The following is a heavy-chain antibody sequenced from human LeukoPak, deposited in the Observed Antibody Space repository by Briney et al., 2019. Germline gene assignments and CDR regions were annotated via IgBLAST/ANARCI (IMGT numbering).Heavy chain of an antibody. CDR2: ISYDGSNK. J-gene: IGHJ4*02. CDR3: ARSQGVITF. Sequence: GRSLRLSCAASGFTFSSYAMHWVRQAPGKGLEWVAVISYDGSNKYYADSVKGRFTISRDNSKNTLYLQMNSLRAEDTAVYYCARSQGVITFGDQGTLVTVSS. CDR1: GFTFSSYA. D-gene: IGHD3-16*01. V-gene: IGHV3-30-3*01.